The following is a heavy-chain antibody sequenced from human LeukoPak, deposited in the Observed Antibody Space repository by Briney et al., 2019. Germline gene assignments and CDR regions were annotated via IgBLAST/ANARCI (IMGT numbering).Heavy chain of an antibody. Sequence: GRSLRLSCAASGFTFSSYAMHWVRQAPGKGLEWVAVISYDGSNKYYADSVKGRFTISRDNSKNTLYLQMNSLRAVDTAVYYCARDLFGEFCDYWGQGTLVTVSS. CDR1: GFTFSSYA. J-gene: IGHJ4*02. CDR2: ISYDGSNK. V-gene: IGHV3-30*04. D-gene: IGHD3-10*01. CDR3: ARDLFGEFCDY.